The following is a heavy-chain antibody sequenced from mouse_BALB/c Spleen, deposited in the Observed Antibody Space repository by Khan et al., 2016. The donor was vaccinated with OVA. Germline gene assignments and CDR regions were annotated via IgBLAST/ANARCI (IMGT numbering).Heavy chain of an antibody. D-gene: IGHD2-14*01. V-gene: IGHV9-3-1*01. J-gene: IGHJ4*01. CDR3: ARVGYNGTMDC. CDR2: INTYTGEP. CDR1: GFIFTNYG. Sequence: QVQLKESGPELKKPGETVQISCKASGFIFTNYGMNWVKQAPGKGLKWMGWINTYTGEPTFADDFKGRFAFSLETSASTAYLQINSLKNEDTATYFCARVGYNGTMDCWGKGTSVTVSS.